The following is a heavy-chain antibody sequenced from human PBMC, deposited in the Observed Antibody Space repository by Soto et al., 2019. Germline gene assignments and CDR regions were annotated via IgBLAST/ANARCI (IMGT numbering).Heavy chain of an antibody. Sequence: SETLSLTCAVYGGSFSGYYWSWIRQPPGKGLEWIGEINHSGSTNYNPSLKSRVTISVDTSKNQFSLKLSSVTAADTAVYYCARGHSSGWYKGNFDYRGQGTLVTVSS. J-gene: IGHJ4*02. CDR2: INHSGST. D-gene: IGHD6-19*01. V-gene: IGHV4-34*01. CDR1: GGSFSGYY. CDR3: ARGHSSGWYKGNFDY.